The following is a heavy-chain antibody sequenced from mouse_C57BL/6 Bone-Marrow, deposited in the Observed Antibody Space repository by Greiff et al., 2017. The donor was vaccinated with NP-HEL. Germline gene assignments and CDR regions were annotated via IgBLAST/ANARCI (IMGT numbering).Heavy chain of an antibody. CDR3: AREGIYDGYYVLYFDV. J-gene: IGHJ1*03. CDR1: GYTFTSYG. Sequence: VQLVESGAELARPGASVKLSCKASGYTFTSYGISWVKQRTGQGLEWIGEIYPRSGNTYYNEKFKGKATLTADKSSSTAYMELRSLTSEDSAVYFCAREGIYDGYYVLYFDVWGTGTTVTVSS. D-gene: IGHD2-3*01. CDR2: IYPRSGNT. V-gene: IGHV1-81*01.